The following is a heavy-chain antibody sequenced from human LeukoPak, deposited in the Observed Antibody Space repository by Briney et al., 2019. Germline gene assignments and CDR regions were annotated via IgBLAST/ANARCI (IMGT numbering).Heavy chain of an antibody. CDR3: ARSYSGSYWYY. D-gene: IGHD3-10*01. Sequence: GGSLRLSCAASGFTFSSYWMHWVRQAPEKGLVWVSRINNDGRSTNYADSVKGRFTVSRDNAKNTLYLQMNSLRAEDTAVYYCARSYSGSYWYYWGQGTLVTVSS. J-gene: IGHJ4*02. V-gene: IGHV3-74*01. CDR1: GFTFSSYW. CDR2: INNDGRST.